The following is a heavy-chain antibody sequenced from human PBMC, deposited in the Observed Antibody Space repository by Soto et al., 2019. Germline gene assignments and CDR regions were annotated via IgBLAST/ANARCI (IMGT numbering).Heavy chain of an antibody. Sequence: GGSLRLSCVASGFTFNNYAMTWVRQAPGQGLHWVSTITSGGGDTYYADSVKGRFTVSRDNSKNTVFLQMNSLRAEDTAVYYCAKRYCSGVPCYHYDYWGQGTLVTVSS. CDR1: GFTFNNYA. V-gene: IGHV3-23*01. D-gene: IGHD2-15*01. CDR3: AKRYCSGVPCYHYDY. J-gene: IGHJ4*02. CDR2: ITSGGGDT.